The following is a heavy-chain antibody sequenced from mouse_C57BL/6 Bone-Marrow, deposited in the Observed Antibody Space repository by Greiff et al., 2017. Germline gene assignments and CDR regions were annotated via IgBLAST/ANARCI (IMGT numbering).Heavy chain of an antibody. D-gene: IGHD1-1*01. CDR2: INPNYGTT. V-gene: IGHV1-39*01. CDR3: ARGSVAPDY. Sequence: EVQLQQSGPELVKPGASVKISCKASGYSFTDYYLNWVKQSNGKSLEWIGVINPNYGTTSYNQKFKGTATLTVDKSSSTAYMQLNSLTSEDAAVYYCARGSVAPDYWGQGTTLTVSA. J-gene: IGHJ2*01. CDR1: GYSFTDYY.